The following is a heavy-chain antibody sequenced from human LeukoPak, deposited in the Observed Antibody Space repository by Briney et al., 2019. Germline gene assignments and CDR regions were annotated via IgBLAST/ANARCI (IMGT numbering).Heavy chain of an antibody. J-gene: IGHJ4*02. CDR2: VIPVLERS. D-gene: IGHD2/OR15-2a*01. V-gene: IGHV1-69*10. CDR1: GEDLNNYL. CDR3: ARDRLLSAAYFDY. Sequence: SVKVSCKSSGEDLNNYLITWVRQAPGQGLEWVGHVIPVLERSNFAQKYQGRITITADESTNTAYMELRSLSSEDTAVYYCARDRLLSAAYFDYWGQGTLVTVSS.